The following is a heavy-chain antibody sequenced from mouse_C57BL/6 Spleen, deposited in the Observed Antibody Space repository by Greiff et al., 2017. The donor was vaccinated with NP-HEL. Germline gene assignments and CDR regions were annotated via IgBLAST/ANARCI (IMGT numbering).Heavy chain of an antibody. CDR3: AREAIRRNAWFAY. CDR1: GYTFTSYW. J-gene: IGHJ3*01. CDR2: IDPSDSYT. V-gene: IGHV1-59*01. D-gene: IGHD2-12*01. Sequence: QVQLQQPGAELVRPGTSVKLSCKASGYTFTSYWMHWVKQRPGQGLEWIGVIDPSDSYTNYNQKFKGKATLTVDTSSSTAYMQLSSLTSEDSAVYYCAREAIRRNAWFAYWGQGTLVTVSA.